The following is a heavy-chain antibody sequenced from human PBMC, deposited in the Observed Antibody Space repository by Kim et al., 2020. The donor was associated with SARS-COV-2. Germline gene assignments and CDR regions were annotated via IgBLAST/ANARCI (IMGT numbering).Heavy chain of an antibody. V-gene: IGHV5-51*01. CDR1: GYSFTNYW. CDR3: ARLTYDSSGSDVGGLCDY. D-gene: IGHD3-22*01. CDR2: IYPGDSDT. J-gene: IGHJ4*02. Sequence: GESLKISCKGSGYSFTNYWIGWVRQMPGKGLEWMGIIYPGDSDTTYSPSFQGQVTISADKSISTAYLQWSSLKASDTAIYYCARLTYDSSGSDVGGLCDYWGQGTLVTVSP.